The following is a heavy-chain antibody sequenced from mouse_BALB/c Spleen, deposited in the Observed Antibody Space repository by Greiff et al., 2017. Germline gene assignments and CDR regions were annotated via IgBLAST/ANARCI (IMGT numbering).Heavy chain of an antibody. Sequence: DVKLVESGGGLVKPGGSLKLSCAASGFTFSSYAMSWVRQTPEKRLEWVASISSGGSTYYPDSVKGRFTISRDNARNILYLQMSSLRSEDTAMYYCERGGYGSPWFAYWGQGTLVTVSA. CDR1: GFTFSSYA. J-gene: IGHJ3*01. D-gene: IGHD1-1*01. V-gene: IGHV5-6-5*01. CDR3: ERGGYGSPWFAY. CDR2: ISSGGST.